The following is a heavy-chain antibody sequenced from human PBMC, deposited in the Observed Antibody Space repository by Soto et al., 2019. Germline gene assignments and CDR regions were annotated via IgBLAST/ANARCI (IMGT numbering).Heavy chain of an antibody. Sequence: SVKVSCKASGGTSSSYAISWVRQAPGQGLEWMGGIIPIFGTANYAQKFQGRVTITADESTSTAYMELSSLRSEDTAVYYCARVGCSGGSCYSGPWGQGTLVTVSS. J-gene: IGHJ5*02. CDR3: ARVGCSGGSCYSGP. CDR2: IIPIFGTA. CDR1: GGTSSSYA. V-gene: IGHV1-69*13. D-gene: IGHD2-15*01.